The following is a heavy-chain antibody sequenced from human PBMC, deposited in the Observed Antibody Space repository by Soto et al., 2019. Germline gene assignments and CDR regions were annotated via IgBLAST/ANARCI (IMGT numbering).Heavy chain of an antibody. D-gene: IGHD3-3*01. J-gene: IGHJ6*02. CDR3: TRVLLPQTYDFWSGYYGPYYYYGMDV. CDR2: IRSKAYGGTT. V-gene: IGHV3-49*03. Sequence: PGGSLRLSCTASGFTFGDYAMSWFRQAPGKGLEWVGFIRSKAYGGTTEYAASVKGRFTISRDDSKSIAYLQMNSLKTEDTAVYYCTRVLLPQTYDFWSGYYGPYYYYGMDVWGQGTTVTVSS. CDR1: GFTFGDYA.